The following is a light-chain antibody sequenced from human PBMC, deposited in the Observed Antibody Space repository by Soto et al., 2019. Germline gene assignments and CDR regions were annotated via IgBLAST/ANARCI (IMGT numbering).Light chain of an antibody. CDR2: GAS. Sequence: EIVMTQSPATLSVSPGERATLSCRASQSVSSNLAWYQQKPGQGPRLLIYGASTRAAGVPLRFSGSGSGTEFTLTISSLQSEDIAVYYCQQYYDWPPWTFGQGTKVEI. J-gene: IGKJ1*01. CDR1: QSVSSN. CDR3: QQYYDWPPWT. V-gene: IGKV3-15*01.